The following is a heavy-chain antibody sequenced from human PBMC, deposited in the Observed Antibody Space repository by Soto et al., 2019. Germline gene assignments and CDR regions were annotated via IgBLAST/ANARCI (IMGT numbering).Heavy chain of an antibody. CDR3: ARVLSRVAATHRQYYYYMDV. V-gene: IGHV3-21*01. J-gene: IGHJ6*03. Sequence: GGSLRLSCAASGFTFSSYSMNWVRQAPGKGLEWVSSISSSSSYIYYADSVKGRFTISRDNAKNSLYLQMNSLRAEDTAVYYCARVLSRVAATHRQYYYYMDVWGKGTTVTVSS. D-gene: IGHD2-15*01. CDR1: GFTFSSYS. CDR2: ISSSSSYI.